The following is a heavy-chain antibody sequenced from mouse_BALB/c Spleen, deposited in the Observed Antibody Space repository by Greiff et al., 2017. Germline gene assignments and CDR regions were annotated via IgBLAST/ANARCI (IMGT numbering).Heavy chain of an antibody. V-gene: IGHV1S29*02. J-gene: IGHJ3*01. Sequence: VQLQQSGPELVKPGASVKISCKASGYTFTDYNMHWVKQSHGKSLEWIGYIYPYNGGTGYNQKFKSKATLTVDNSSSTAYMELRSLTSEDSAVYYCARRVNTYGYGFAYWGQGTLVTVSA. CDR2: IYPYNGGT. CDR3: ARRVNTYGYGFAY. D-gene: IGHD2-2*01. CDR1: GYTFTDYN.